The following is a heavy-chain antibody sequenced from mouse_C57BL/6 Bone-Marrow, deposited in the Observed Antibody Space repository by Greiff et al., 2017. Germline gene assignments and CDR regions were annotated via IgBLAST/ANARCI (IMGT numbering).Heavy chain of an antibody. CDR2: ISSGGSYT. CDR1: GFTFSSYG. Sequence: EVHLVESGGDLVKPGGSLKLSCAASGFTFSSYGMSWVRQTPDKRLEWVATISSGGSYTYYPDSVKGRFTISRDNAKNTLYLQMSSLKSEDTAMYYCARHPFNLARQYYFDYWGQGTTLTVSS. V-gene: IGHV5-6*01. D-gene: IGHD3-2*01. CDR3: ARHPFNLARQYYFDY. J-gene: IGHJ2*01.